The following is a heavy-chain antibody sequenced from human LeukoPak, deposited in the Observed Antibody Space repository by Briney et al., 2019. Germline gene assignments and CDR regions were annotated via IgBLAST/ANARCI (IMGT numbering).Heavy chain of an antibody. J-gene: IGHJ4*02. V-gene: IGHV3-48*01. Sequence: PGGSLRVSCAGSGSTFTRHTMIWVRQAPGKELGWISYISSGSDTIYYADSVKGRFTVSRDNAKPSLYLQMNSLRVEDTAVYFCAREYDSRARFDSWGQGALVTVSS. CDR3: AREYDSRARFDS. CDR1: GSTFTRHT. CDR2: ISSGSDTI. D-gene: IGHD6-13*01.